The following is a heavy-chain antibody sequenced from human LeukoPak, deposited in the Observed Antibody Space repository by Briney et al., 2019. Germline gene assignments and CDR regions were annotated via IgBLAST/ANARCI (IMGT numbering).Heavy chain of an antibody. J-gene: IGHJ3*02. CDR1: GFILSTYE. CDR2: TTGSGGKT. V-gene: IGHV3-48*03. D-gene: IGHD4-17*01. CDR3: ARDLGDYVGYDAFDI. Sequence: PGGSLRLSCAASGFILSTYEMNWVRQAPGRGLEWLSYTTGSGGKTYYADSVKGRFTISRDNANKLLFLHMNSLRAEDTAVYYCARDLGDYVGYDAFDIWGQGTMVTVSS.